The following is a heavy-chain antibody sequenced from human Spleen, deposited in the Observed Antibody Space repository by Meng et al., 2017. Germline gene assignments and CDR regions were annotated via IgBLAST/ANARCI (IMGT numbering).Heavy chain of an antibody. D-gene: IGHD3-22*01. Sequence: SETLSLTCAVYGGSSSAYYWSWIRQPPGKGLQWIGELNHRGSANYNPSLKSRVTISLDTSKNQVSLKLSSVTAADTAVYYCAIRDDSSGYWGSPKYYFDYWGQGTLVTVSS. V-gene: IGHV4-34*01. CDR3: AIRDDSSGYWGSPKYYFDY. J-gene: IGHJ4*02. CDR2: LNHRGSA. CDR1: GGSSSAYY.